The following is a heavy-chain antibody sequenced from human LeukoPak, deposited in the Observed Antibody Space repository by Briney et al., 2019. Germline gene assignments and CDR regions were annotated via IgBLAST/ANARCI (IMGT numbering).Heavy chain of an antibody. CDR3: ARKSANYGDYGPRYYYMDV. Sequence: PTGGSLRLSCAASGFTFSSYEMNWVRQAPGKGLEWVSYISSSGSTIYYADSVKGRFTISRDNAKNSLYLQMNSLRAEDTAVYYCARKSANYGDYGPRYYYMDVWGKGTTVTVSS. CDR1: GFTFSSYE. V-gene: IGHV3-48*03. D-gene: IGHD4-17*01. CDR2: ISSSGSTI. J-gene: IGHJ6*03.